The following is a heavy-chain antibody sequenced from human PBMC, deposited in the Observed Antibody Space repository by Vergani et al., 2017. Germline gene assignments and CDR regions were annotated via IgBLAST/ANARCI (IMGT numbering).Heavy chain of an antibody. D-gene: IGHD3-22*01. CDR3: AREMYYYDSSGYYPDAFDI. J-gene: IGHJ3*02. CDR1: GFTFSIYG. V-gene: IGHV3-33*01. CDR2: IWYDGSNK. Sequence: QVQLVESGGGVVQPGRSLRLSCAASGFTFSIYGMHWVRQAPGKGLEWVAVIWYDGSNKYYADSVKGRFTISRDNSKNTLYLQMNSLRAEDTAVYYCAREMYYYDSSGYYPDAFDIWGQGTMVTVSS.